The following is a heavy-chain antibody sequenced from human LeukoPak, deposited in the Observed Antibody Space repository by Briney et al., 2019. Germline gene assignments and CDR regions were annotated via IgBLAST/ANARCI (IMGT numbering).Heavy chain of an antibody. J-gene: IGHJ4*02. CDR1: GGSISSYY. D-gene: IGHD5-24*01. Sequence: SETLSLTCTVSGGSISSYYWSWIRQPPGKGLEWIGYIYYSGSTNYNPSLKSRVTISVDTSKNQFSLNVSSVTAADTAVYYCTRDRRDGYNFDYWGQGALVTVSS. CDR2: IYYSGST. CDR3: TRDRRDGYNFDY. V-gene: IGHV4-59*12.